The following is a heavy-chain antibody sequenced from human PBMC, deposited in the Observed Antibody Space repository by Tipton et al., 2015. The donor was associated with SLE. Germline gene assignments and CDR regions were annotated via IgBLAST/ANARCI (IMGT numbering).Heavy chain of an antibody. V-gene: IGHV4-34*01. CDR2: INHSGST. CDR3: AREGGRYYYYMDV. CDR1: GGSFSGYY. D-gene: IGHD3-16*01. Sequence: TLSLTCAVYGGSFSGYYWSWIRQPPGKGLDWFGEINHSGSTNYNPSPKSRVTISVDTSKNQFSLKLSSVTAADTAVYYCAREGGRYYYYMDVWGKGTTVTVSS. J-gene: IGHJ6*03.